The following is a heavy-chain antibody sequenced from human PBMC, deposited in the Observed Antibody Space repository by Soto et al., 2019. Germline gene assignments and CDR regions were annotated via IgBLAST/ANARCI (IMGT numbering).Heavy chain of an antibody. CDR3: AKSFGPGKPANNDF. CDR1: GYTFTSYG. D-gene: IGHD6-25*01. J-gene: IGHJ4*02. V-gene: IGHV1-18*01. Sequence: ASVKVSCKASGYTFTSYGISWVRQAPGQGLEWMGWISAYNGNTNYAQKLQGRVTMTTDTSTSTAYMELRSVRSDDTAFYYCAKSFGPGKPANNDFGGEGTLVPVSP. CDR2: ISAYNGNT.